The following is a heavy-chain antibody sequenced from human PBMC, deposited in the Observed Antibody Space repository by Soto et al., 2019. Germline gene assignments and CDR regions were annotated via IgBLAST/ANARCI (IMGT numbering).Heavy chain of an antibody. CDR3: TGAGETWSRSWHEVGVY. Sequence: EVQLVESGGGLIQPGGSLRLSCAASGITVSRNYMNWVRQAPGKGLEWVSVIYTGGTTYYADSLKGRFTISRDNSKNTLYLQMSSLRAEDTAVYYCTGAGETWSRSWHEVGVYWGQGTQMTFSS. D-gene: IGHD6-6*01. J-gene: IGHJ4*02. CDR1: GITVSRNY. CDR2: IYTGGTT. V-gene: IGHV3-53*01.